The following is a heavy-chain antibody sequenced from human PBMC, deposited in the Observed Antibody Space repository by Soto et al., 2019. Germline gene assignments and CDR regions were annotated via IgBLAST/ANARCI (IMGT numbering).Heavy chain of an antibody. V-gene: IGHV4-39*01. CDR1: GGSISSRSYY. D-gene: IGHD3-10*01. J-gene: IGHJ4*02. CDR3: ARRYGLNIDAYY. Sequence: SETLSLTCTVSGGSISSRSYYWGWIRQPPGKGLEWIGGIYYSGTTFYSPSLKSRVIISVDTSKNQFSLKLSSVTAADTAVYFCARRYGLNIDAYYWGQGILVTVSS. CDR2: IYYSGTT.